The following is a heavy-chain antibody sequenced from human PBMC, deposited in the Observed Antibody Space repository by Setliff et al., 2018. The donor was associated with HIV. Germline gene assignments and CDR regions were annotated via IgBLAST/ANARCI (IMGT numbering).Heavy chain of an antibody. Sequence: GGSLRLSCAASGFTFDDYAMHWVRQAPGKGLEWVSGISWNSGSIGYADSVKGRFTISRDNAKNSLYLQMNSLRAEDTAVYFCARALWYWGQGALVTVSS. CDR2: ISWNSGSI. CDR3: ARALWY. CDR1: GFTFDDYA. V-gene: IGHV3-9*01. J-gene: IGHJ4*02.